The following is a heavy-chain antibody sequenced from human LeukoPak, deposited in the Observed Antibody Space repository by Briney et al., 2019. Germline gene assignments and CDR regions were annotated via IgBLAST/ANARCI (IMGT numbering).Heavy chain of an antibody. D-gene: IGHD1-26*01. CDR1: GFTFSSYG. V-gene: IGHV3-23*01. CDR2: ISSTGGST. CDR3: AKLWRGSYPRYFDY. Sequence: GGSLRLSCAVSGFTFSSYGMSWVRQAPGKGLEWVSGISSTGGSTYYADSVKGRFTISRDNSKNTLYLQMNSLSAEDSAIYYCAKLWRGSYPRYFDYWGQGALVTVSS. J-gene: IGHJ4*02.